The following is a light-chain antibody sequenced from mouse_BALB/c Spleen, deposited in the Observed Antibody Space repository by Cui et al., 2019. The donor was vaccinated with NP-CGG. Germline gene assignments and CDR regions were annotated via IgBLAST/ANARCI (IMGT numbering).Light chain of an antibody. Sequence: QAVVTPESALTTSPGETVTLPCRSSTGAVTTSNYANWVQEKPDHLFTGLIGGTNNRAPGVPARFSGSLIGDKAALTITGAQTEDEAIYFCALWYSNHWVFGGGTKLTVL. CDR1: TGAVTTSNY. V-gene: IGLV1*01. CDR3: ALWYSNHWV. J-gene: IGLJ1*01. CDR2: GTN.